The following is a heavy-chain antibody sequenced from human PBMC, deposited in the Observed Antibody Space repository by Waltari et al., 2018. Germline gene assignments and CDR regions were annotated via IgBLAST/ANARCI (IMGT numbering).Heavy chain of an antibody. Sequence: EVLLLESGGDLVQPGGALSLSCIVSGFRFSYYDMTWVRQAPGKGLEWVSGLSGSASLKDDADCLKGRFTISRENSKNTLFLKMNSLRADNTAVYYCAKDLSGWGAFDIWGQGTMVTVSS. CDR1: GFRFSYYD. D-gene: IGHD6-19*01. V-gene: IGHV3-23*01. CDR2: LSGSASLK. CDR3: AKDLSGWGAFDI. J-gene: IGHJ3*02.